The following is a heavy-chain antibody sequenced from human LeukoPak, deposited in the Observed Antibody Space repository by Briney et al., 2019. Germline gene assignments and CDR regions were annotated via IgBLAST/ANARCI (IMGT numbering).Heavy chain of an antibody. D-gene: IGHD1-26*01. CDR2: IYPGDSDT. CDR1: GHSFSSNW. CDR3: AIRYSGSYNDY. V-gene: IGHV5-51*01. Sequence: GESLKISCKGSGHSFSSNWIGWVRQMPGKGLEWMGIIYPGDSDTRYSPSFQGQVTISADKSISTAYLQWSSLKASDAAMYYCAIRYSGSYNDYWGQGTLVTVSS. J-gene: IGHJ4*02.